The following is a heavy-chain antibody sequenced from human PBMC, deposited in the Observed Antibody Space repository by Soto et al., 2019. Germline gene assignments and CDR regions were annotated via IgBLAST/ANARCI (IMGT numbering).Heavy chain of an antibody. D-gene: IGHD2-15*01. CDR3: AGVSFIAYDAFDI. V-gene: IGHV1-69*02. J-gene: IGHJ3*02. Sequence: QVQLVQSGAEVKKPGSSVKGSCKASGGTFSSYTISWVRQAPGQGLEWMGRIIPILGIANYAQKFKGRVTITADKLTSTADMEVSSLGSEDTAVYYWAGVSFIAYDAFDIWGQGTMVTVSS. CDR1: GGTFSSYT. CDR2: IIPILGIA.